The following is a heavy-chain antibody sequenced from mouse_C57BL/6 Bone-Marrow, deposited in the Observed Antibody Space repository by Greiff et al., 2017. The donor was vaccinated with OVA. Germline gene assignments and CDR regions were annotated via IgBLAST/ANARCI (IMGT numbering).Heavy chain of an antibody. D-gene: IGHD1-1*01. Sequence: EVKLVESGGGLVKPGGSLKLSCAASGFTFSSYAMSWVRQTPEKRLEWVATISDGGSYTYYPDNVKGRFTISRDNAKNNLYLQMSHLKSEDTAMYYCARAFITTVEYFDYWGQGTTLTVSS. CDR1: GFTFSSYA. CDR2: ISDGGSYT. J-gene: IGHJ2*01. CDR3: ARAFITTVEYFDY. V-gene: IGHV5-4*03.